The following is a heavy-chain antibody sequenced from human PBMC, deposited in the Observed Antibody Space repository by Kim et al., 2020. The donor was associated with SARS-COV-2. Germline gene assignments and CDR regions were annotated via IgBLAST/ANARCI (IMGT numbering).Heavy chain of an antibody. V-gene: IGHV4-39*07. CDR3: ARKVPGVRYFDWLGTPPPDNWFDP. J-gene: IGHJ5*02. Sequence: SETLSLTCTVSGGSISSSSYYWGWIRQPPGKGLEWIGSIYYSGSTYYNPSLKSRVTISVDTSKNQFSLKLSSVTAADTAVYYCARKVPGVRYFDWLGTPPPDNWFDPWGQGTLVTVSS. CDR2: IYYSGST. D-gene: IGHD3-9*01. CDR1: GGSISSSSYY.